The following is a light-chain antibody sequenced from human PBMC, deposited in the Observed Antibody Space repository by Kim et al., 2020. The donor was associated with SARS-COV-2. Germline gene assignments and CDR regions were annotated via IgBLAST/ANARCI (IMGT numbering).Light chain of an antibody. CDR3: SSHASPNNAFV. Sequence: QSVTISGTGTSSDVGRYDFVSWYQHHPGKAPKVIIYEVTKRSSGVPDRFSGSKSGNTASLTVSGLQAEDEADYYCSSHASPNNAFVFGTGTKVTVL. CDR2: EVT. V-gene: IGLV2-8*01. CDR1: SSDVGRYDF. J-gene: IGLJ1*01.